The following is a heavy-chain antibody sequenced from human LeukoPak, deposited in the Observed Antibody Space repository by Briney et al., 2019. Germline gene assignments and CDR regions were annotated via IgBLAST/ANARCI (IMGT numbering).Heavy chain of an antibody. CDR3: ARGCGGGPGCYILDY. D-gene: IGHD2-15*01. Sequence: GGSLRLSCAASGFTFSSYGMHWVRQAPGKGLEWVAVIWSDGSNEVYIESVKGRFTISRDNSKNTLYLHMNSLRGEDTAMYFCARGCGGGPGCYILDYWGQGTLVTVSS. CDR1: GFTFSSYG. V-gene: IGHV3-33*01. J-gene: IGHJ4*02. CDR2: IWSDGSNE.